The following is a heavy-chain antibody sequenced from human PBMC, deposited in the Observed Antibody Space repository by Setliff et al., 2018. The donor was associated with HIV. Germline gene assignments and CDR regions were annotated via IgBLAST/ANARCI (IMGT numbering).Heavy chain of an antibody. V-gene: IGHV4-38-2*01. CDR1: DQLISSGNY. J-gene: IGHJ4*02. D-gene: IGHD3-9*01. CDR2: VYDSGNT. CDR3: ARGQLRYLANDYYFDY. Sequence: PSETLSLTCAIPDQLISSGNYWGWIRQPPGRGLEWIGSVYDSGNTYYKPALESRAAISLDTSMNQFSLKLSSVTAADTAVYYCARGQLRYLANDYYFDYWGQGTLVTVSS.